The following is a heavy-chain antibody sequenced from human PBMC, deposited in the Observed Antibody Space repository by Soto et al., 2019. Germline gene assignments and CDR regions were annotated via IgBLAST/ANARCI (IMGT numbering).Heavy chain of an antibody. CDR1: GGSISSGGYY. V-gene: IGHV4-31*03. Sequence: SETLSLTCTVSGGSISSGGYYWSWIRQHPGKGLEWIGYIYYSGSTYYNPSLKSRVTISVDTSKNQFSLKLSSVTAADTAVYYCARDRVPYGEYVQWLDPWGQGTLVTVSS. D-gene: IGHD4-17*01. CDR2: IYYSGST. J-gene: IGHJ5*02. CDR3: ARDRVPYGEYVQWLDP.